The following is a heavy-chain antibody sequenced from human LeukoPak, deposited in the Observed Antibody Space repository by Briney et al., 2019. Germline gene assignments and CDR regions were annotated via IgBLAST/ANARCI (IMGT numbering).Heavy chain of an antibody. J-gene: IGHJ4*02. CDR1: GFTFSSYS. D-gene: IGHD2-2*01. Sequence: PGGSPRLSCAASGFTFSSYSMDWVRQAPGKGLEWVSSISSSSSYIYYADSVKGRFTISRDNAKNSLYLQMNSLRAEDTAVYYCARDLVVVPAAPGPFDYWGQGTLVTVSS. V-gene: IGHV3-21*01. CDR3: ARDLVVVPAAPGPFDY. CDR2: ISSSSSYI.